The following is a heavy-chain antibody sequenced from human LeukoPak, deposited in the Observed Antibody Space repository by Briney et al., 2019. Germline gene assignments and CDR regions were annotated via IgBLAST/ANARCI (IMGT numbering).Heavy chain of an antibody. CDR2: IYYSGNT. Sequence: PSLTLSLTCTVSGGSISSSNYYWGWIRQPPGKGLEWIGSIYYSGNTYYNPSLKSRVTISVDTSKNQFSLRLSSVTAADMAVYYCARRARGTYLYYFDYWGQGTLVSVSS. J-gene: IGHJ4*02. CDR3: ARRARGTYLYYFDY. D-gene: IGHD1-26*01. V-gene: IGHV4-39*01. CDR1: GGSISSSNYY.